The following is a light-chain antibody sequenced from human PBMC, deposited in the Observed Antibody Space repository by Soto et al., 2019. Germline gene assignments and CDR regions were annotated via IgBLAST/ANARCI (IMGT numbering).Light chain of an antibody. CDR1: NSNIGSNT. Sequence: QLVLTQSPSASGTPGQRVTISCSGSNSNIGSNTVNWYQQLPGTAPKRLIYSNNQRPSGVPDRFSGSKSGTSASLAISGLQSEDEADYYCAAWDDSLNAVLFGGGTKLTVL. CDR3: AAWDDSLNAVL. V-gene: IGLV1-44*01. CDR2: SNN. J-gene: IGLJ2*01.